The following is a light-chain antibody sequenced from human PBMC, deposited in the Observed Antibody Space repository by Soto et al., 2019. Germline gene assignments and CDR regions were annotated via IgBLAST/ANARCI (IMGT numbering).Light chain of an antibody. CDR3: CSYAGSSTLDVV. J-gene: IGLJ2*01. V-gene: IGLV2-23*01. Sequence: QSALTQPASVSGSPGQSITISCTGTSSDVGSYNLVSWYQQHPGEAPKLMIYEGSKRPSGVSNRFSGSKSGNTASLTISGLQAEDEADYYCCSYAGSSTLDVVFGGGTKVTVL. CDR1: SSDVGSYNL. CDR2: EGS.